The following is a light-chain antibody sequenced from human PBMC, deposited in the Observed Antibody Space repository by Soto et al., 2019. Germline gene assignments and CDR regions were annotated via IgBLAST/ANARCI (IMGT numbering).Light chain of an antibody. J-gene: IGKJ5*01. CDR3: QVRSHGSPVT. CDR2: DAS. V-gene: IGKV3-11*01. CDR1: HFVGNS. Sequence: QGPASRSRSPPERATISCRASHFVGNSLAWYQQKPGQAPRLLIYDASDRATGIPGRFSGSGSGTDFAHAISSREPDDCAADYWQVRSHGSPVTCGRGTRLEIK.